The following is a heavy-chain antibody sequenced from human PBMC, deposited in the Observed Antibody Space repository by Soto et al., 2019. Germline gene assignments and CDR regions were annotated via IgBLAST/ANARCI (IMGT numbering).Heavy chain of an antibody. CDR1: GYTFTGYY. J-gene: IGHJ6*02. V-gene: IGHV1-2*04. CDR2: INPNSGGT. Sequence: ASVKVSRKASGYTFTGYYMYWVRQAPGQGLEWMGWINPNSGGTNYAQKFQGWVTMTRDTSISTAYMELSRLRSDDTAVYYCARGKVVTAIVSNGYYYGMDVWGQGTTVTVSS. D-gene: IGHD2-21*02. CDR3: ARGKVVTAIVSNGYYYGMDV.